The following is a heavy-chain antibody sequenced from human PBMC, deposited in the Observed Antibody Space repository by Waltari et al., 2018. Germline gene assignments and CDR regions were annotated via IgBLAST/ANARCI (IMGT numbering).Heavy chain of an antibody. J-gene: IGHJ4*02. Sequence: QVQLQESGPGLVKPSETLSLTCTVSGGSISSYYWSWIRQPPGKGLEWIGYIYYSGSTNYNPSLKSRVTISVDTSKNQFSLKLSSVTAADTAVYYCARIGIAAAEDYWGQGTLVTVSS. CDR3: ARIGIAAAEDY. CDR2: IYYSGST. CDR1: GGSISSYY. D-gene: IGHD6-13*01. V-gene: IGHV4-59*08.